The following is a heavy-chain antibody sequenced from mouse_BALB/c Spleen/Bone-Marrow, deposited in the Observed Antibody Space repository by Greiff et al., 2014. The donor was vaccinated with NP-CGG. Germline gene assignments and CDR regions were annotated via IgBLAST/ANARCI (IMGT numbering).Heavy chain of an antibody. CDR2: ISIYSGNT. V-gene: IGHV1S137*01. CDR1: GYTFTDYP. J-gene: IGHJ2*01. Sequence: QVQLKESGPELVRPGVSVKISCKGSGYTFTDYPMHWVKQSHAKSLEWIGVISIYSGNTNYNQNFKGKAKMTVDKSSSTVYMELARLTSEDSAIYHCARGFLGYFDYWGQDTTLTVSS. CDR3: ARGFLGYFDY.